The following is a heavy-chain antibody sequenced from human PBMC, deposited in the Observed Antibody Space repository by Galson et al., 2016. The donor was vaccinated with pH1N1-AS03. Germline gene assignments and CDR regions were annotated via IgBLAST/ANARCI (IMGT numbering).Heavy chain of an antibody. Sequence: SLRLSCAASGFTFTDFWMCWVRLAPGKGLEWVANIKQDGSESYYVESVQGRFTISRDNAKNSLYLQMNSLRAEDTAVYYCAKDGRGGWFFDSWGQGTTVTVSS. CDR3: AKDGRGGWFFDS. V-gene: IGHV3-7*01. CDR1: GFTFTDFW. D-gene: IGHD6-19*01. CDR2: IKQDGSES. J-gene: IGHJ4*03.